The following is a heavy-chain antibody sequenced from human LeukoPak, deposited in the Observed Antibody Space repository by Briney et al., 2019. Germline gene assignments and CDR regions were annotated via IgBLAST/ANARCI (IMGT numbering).Heavy chain of an antibody. CDR2: ISAYNGNT. Sequence: GASVKVSCKASGGTFSSYAISWVRQAPGQGLEWMGWISAYNGNTNYAQKLQGRVTMTTDTSTSTAYMELRSLRSDDTAVYYCARDGIAVAGDPFDYWGQGTLVTVSS. CDR3: ARDGIAVAGDPFDY. D-gene: IGHD6-19*01. J-gene: IGHJ4*02. CDR1: GGTFSSYA. V-gene: IGHV1-18*01.